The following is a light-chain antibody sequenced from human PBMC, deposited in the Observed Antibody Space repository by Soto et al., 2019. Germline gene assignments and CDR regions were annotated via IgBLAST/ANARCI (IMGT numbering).Light chain of an antibody. CDR2: RAS. CDR3: QQYHNLWT. Sequence: IVLTQSPDTLSVSPGERATLSCRASQGIVYNLAWFQQRPGQAPRLLIYRASTRATNIPARFSGSGSGTEFTLTISSLQSEDSALYYCQQYHNLWTFGQGTKVEI. V-gene: IGKV3-15*01. J-gene: IGKJ1*01. CDR1: QGIVYN.